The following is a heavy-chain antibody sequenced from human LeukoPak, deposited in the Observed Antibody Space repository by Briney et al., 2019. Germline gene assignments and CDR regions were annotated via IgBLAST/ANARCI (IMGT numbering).Heavy chain of an antibody. J-gene: IGHJ6*03. Sequence: SETLSLTCTVSGGSISSSSYYWGWIRQPPGKGLEWIGSIYYSGSTYYNPSLKSRVTISVDTSKNQFSLKLSSVTAADTAVYYCARAKYNWNHNSYYYYMDVWGKGTTVTVSS. CDR1: GGSISSSSYY. V-gene: IGHV4-39*07. CDR3: ARAKYNWNHNSYYYYMDV. D-gene: IGHD1-20*01. CDR2: IYYSGST.